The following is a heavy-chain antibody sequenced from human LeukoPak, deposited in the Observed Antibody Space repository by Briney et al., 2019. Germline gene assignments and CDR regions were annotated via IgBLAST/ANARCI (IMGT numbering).Heavy chain of an antibody. CDR1: GYTFTRYY. CDR2: INPNSGGT. Sequence: ASVKVSCKASGYTFTRYYMHWVRQAPGQGLEWMGWINPNSGGTNYAQKFQGRVTMTRDTSISTAYMELSRLRSDDTAVYYCARVEYYGSGSLDYWGQGTLVTVSS. J-gene: IGHJ4*02. D-gene: IGHD3-10*01. CDR3: ARVEYYGSGSLDY. V-gene: IGHV1-2*02.